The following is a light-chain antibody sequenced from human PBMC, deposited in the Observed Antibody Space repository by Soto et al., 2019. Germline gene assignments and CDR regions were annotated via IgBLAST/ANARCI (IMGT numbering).Light chain of an antibody. CDR2: EVT. J-gene: IGLJ1*01. CDR3: SSHTSGSTRV. Sequence: QSALTQPASVSGSPGQSIAISCTGTSGDVGGYDYVSWYQQHPDKAPKLMIYEVTKRPSWVSNRFSGSKSGNTASLTISGLQPEDEADYYRSSHTSGSTRVFGSGTKVTVL. V-gene: IGLV2-14*01. CDR1: SGDVGGYDY.